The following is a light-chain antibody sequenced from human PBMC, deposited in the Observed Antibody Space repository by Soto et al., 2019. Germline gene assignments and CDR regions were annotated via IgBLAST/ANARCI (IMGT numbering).Light chain of an antibody. CDR1: QGISRS. CDR3: QQYDSYPRT. Sequence: DIQMTQSPPSLSASVGDRVTITCRASQGISRSLDWYQQKPGKAPKFLIYVASSLQSGVPSRYSGSGSGTDFSLTITSLQPEDFATYYCQQYDSYPRTFGQGTKVEIK. V-gene: IGKV1-16*01. CDR2: VAS. J-gene: IGKJ1*01.